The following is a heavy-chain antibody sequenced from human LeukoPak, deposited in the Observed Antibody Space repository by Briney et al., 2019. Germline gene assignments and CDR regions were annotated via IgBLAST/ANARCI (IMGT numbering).Heavy chain of an antibody. CDR1: GYTFTSYG. V-gene: IGHV1-18*01. J-gene: IGHJ4*02. CDR2: ISTYNGDT. D-gene: IGHD3-16*01. CDR3: AREGLGELTLDY. Sequence: ASVKVSCKASGYTFTSYGISWVRQAPGQGLEWMRWISTYNGDTNYAQKLQGRVTMTTDTSTSTAYMELRSLRSDDTAVYYCAREGLGELTLDYWGQGTLVTVSS.